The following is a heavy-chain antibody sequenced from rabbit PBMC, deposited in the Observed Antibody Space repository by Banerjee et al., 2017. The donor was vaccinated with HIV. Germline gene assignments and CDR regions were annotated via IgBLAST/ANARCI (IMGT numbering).Heavy chain of an antibody. CDR1: GLDFSSSYW. J-gene: IGHJ4*01. Sequence: EESGRDLVQPEGSLKLSCKASGLDFSSSYWICWVRQAPGKGPEWIACIYAGDGNTYYASWAKGRFTISKTSSTTVTLQMTSLTAADTATYFCARDAKKDGYYFNLWGQGTLVTVS. CDR2: IYAGDGNT. V-gene: IGHV1S45*01. CDR3: ARDAKKDGYYFNL. D-gene: IGHD1-1*01.